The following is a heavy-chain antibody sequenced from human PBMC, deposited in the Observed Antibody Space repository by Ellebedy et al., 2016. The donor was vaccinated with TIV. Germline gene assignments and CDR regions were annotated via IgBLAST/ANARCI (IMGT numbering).Heavy chain of an antibody. J-gene: IGHJ4*02. Sequence: GESLKISXAASGFTFSSYSMNWVRQAPRKGLEWVSSISSSSSYIYYADSVKGRFTISRDNSKNTLYLQMNSLRAEDTAVYYCARAWSDYGGNSDFDYWGQGTLVTVSS. V-gene: IGHV3-21*01. CDR2: ISSSSSYI. D-gene: IGHD4-23*01. CDR1: GFTFSSYS. CDR3: ARAWSDYGGNSDFDY.